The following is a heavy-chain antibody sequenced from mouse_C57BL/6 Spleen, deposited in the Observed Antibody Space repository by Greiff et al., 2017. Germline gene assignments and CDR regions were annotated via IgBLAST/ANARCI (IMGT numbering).Heavy chain of an antibody. J-gene: IGHJ2*01. V-gene: IGHV10-1*01. D-gene: IGHD4-1*01. CDR2: IRSKSNNYAT. CDR3: VRGGLNWDGPFDY. Sequence: EVQVVESGGGLVQPKGSLKLSCAASGFSFNTYAMNWVRQAPGKGLEWVARIRSKSNNYATYYADSVKDRFIISRDDSESMLYLQMNNLKTEDTAMYYCVRGGLNWDGPFDYWGQGTTLTVSS. CDR1: GFSFNTYA.